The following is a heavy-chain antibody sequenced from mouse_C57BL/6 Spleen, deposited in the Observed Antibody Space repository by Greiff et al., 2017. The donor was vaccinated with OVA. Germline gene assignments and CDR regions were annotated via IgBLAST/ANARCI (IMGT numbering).Heavy chain of an antibody. CDR1: GFTFSDYG. Sequence: EVKLMESGGGLVKPGGSLKLSCAASGFTFSDYGMHWVRQAPEKGLEWVAYISSGSSTIYYADTVKGRFTISRDNAKNTLFLQMTSLRSEDTAMYYCASLYKAFDYWGQGTTLTVSS. CDR2: ISSGSSTI. CDR3: ASLYKAFDY. V-gene: IGHV5-17*01. D-gene: IGHD1-3*01. J-gene: IGHJ2*01.